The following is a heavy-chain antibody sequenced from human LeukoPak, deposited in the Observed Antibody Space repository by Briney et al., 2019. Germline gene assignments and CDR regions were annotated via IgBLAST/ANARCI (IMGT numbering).Heavy chain of an antibody. CDR3: ARDNSYYGSGSYYRGGFFDY. CDR1: GGSISSGGYS. V-gene: IGHV4-30-2*01. D-gene: IGHD3-10*01. J-gene: IGHJ4*02. Sequence: PSETLSLTRAVSGGSISSGGYSWSWIRQPPGKGLEWIGYIYHSGSTYYNPSLKSRVTISVDRSKNQFSLKLSSVTAADTAVYYCARDNSYYGSGSYYRGGFFDYWGQGTLVTVSS. CDR2: IYHSGST.